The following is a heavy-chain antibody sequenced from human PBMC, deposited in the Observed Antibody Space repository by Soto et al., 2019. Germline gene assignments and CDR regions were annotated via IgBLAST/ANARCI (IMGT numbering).Heavy chain of an antibody. Sequence: SETLSLTCAVYGGSFSGYYWSWIRQPPGKGLEWIGEINHSGSTNYNPSLKSRVTISVDTSKNQFSLKLSSVTAADTAVYYCARGQSLSDYWGQGTLVTVSS. CDR1: GGSFSGYY. CDR3: ARGQSLSDY. CDR2: INHSGST. J-gene: IGHJ4*02. V-gene: IGHV4-34*01.